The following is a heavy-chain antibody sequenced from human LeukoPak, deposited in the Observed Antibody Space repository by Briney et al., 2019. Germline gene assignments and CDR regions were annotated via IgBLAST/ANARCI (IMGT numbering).Heavy chain of an antibody. CDR1: GYTFTSYD. CDR2: INPSGGST. J-gene: IGHJ4*02. V-gene: IGHV1-46*01. D-gene: IGHD1-1*01. Sequence: ASVKVSCKASGYTFTSYDINWVRQAPGQGLEWMGIINPSGGSTSYAQKFQGRVTMTRDMSTSTVYMELSSLRSEDTAVYYCASTSTGTTSDYWGQGTLVTVSS. CDR3: ASTSTGTTSDY.